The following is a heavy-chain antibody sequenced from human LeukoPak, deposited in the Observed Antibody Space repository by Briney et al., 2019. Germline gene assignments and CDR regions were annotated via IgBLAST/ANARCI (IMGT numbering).Heavy chain of an antibody. V-gene: IGHV4-61*02. J-gene: IGHJ3*02. CDR1: GYSISSGYY. Sequence: SETLSLTCAVSGYSISSGYYWGWIRQPAGKGLEWIGRIYTSGSTNYNPSLKSRVTISVDTSKNQFSLKLSSVTAADTAVYYCARVRYYYDSSGYGAAFDIWGQGTMVTVSS. D-gene: IGHD3-22*01. CDR3: ARVRYYYDSSGYGAAFDI. CDR2: IYTSGST.